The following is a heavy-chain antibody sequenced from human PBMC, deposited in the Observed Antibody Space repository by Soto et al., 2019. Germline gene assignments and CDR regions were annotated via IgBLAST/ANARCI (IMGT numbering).Heavy chain of an antibody. CDR1: GFTFSNYW. J-gene: IGHJ6*02. D-gene: IGHD2-21*01. CDR2: IKQDGSEK. V-gene: IGHV3-7*05. Sequence: EVQLVESGGGLVQPGGSVRLSCAASGFTFSNYWMTWVRQAPGKGLEWVANIKQDGSEKYYVDSVKGRFTISRDNAKNGLYLEVNNRGPEDTAVYYCAREDSAPHIGNDIHYYHYGMDFWGQETTVTVSS. CDR3: AREDSAPHIGNDIHYYHYGMDF.